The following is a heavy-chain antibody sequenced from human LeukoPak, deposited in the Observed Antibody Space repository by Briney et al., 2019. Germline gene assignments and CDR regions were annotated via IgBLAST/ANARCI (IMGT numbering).Heavy chain of an antibody. Sequence: SETLSLTCTVSGYSISSGYYWGWIRQPPGKGLEWIGSIYHSGSTYYNPSLKSRVTISVDTSKNQFSLKLSSVTAADTAVYYCARAASGSYILDYWGQGTLVTVSS. CDR2: IYHSGST. CDR1: GYSISSGYY. J-gene: IGHJ4*02. D-gene: IGHD1-26*01. V-gene: IGHV4-38-2*02. CDR3: ARAASGSYILDY.